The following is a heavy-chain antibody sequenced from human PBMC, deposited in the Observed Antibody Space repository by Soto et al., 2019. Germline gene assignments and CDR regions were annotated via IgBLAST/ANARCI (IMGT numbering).Heavy chain of an antibody. Sequence: QPGGSLRLSCAASGFTFSNYPMSWVRQAPGKGLEWVSGISGSGETPYYADSVKGRFTISRDNSKNTLYLQMNSLRAEDTAVYYCASWPPYYDYVWGSYPLDYWGQGTLVTVSS. J-gene: IGHJ4*02. V-gene: IGHV3-23*01. D-gene: IGHD3-16*02. CDR3: ASWPPYYDYVWGSYPLDY. CDR1: GFTFSNYP. CDR2: ISGSGETP.